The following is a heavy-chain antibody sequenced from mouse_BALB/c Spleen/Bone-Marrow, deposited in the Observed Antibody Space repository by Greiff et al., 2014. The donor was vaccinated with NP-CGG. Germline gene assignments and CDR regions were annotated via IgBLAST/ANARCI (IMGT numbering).Heavy chain of an antibody. Sequence: VQLKESGPELVKPGASVKISCKASGYTFTDHNMHWVKRSHGKSLEWIGYIYPYNGGTGYNQKFKSKATLTVDNSSSTAYMELRSLTSEDSAVYYCARRFITTAAWFAYWGQGTLVTVSA. D-gene: IGHD1-2*01. CDR3: ARRFITTAAWFAY. CDR1: GYTFTDHN. J-gene: IGHJ3*01. CDR2: IYPYNGGT. V-gene: IGHV1S29*02.